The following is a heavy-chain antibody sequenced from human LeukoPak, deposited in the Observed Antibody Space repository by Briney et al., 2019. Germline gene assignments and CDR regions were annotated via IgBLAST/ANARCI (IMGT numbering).Heavy chain of an antibody. CDR1: GFTFSSYW. CDR2: INTDGSST. CDR3: ARWPRYCSSTSCPFDY. Sequence: PGGSLRLSCAASGFTFSSYWMHWVRQAPGKGLVWVSRINTDGSSTSYADSVKGRFTISRDNAKNTLYLQMNSLRAEDTAVYYCARWPRYCSSTSCPFDYWGQGTLVTVSS. V-gene: IGHV3-74*01. J-gene: IGHJ4*02. D-gene: IGHD2-2*01.